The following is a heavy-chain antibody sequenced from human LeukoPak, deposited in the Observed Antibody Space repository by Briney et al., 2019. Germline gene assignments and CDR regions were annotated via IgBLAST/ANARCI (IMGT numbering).Heavy chain of an antibody. CDR2: ISAYNGKT. D-gene: IGHD6-19*01. V-gene: IGHV1-18*01. Sequence: GASVKVSCKASNFSFRTYGITWVRQAPGQGLEWMGWISAYNGKTDFAQKFQGRVTMTTDTSTSTAYMELRSLRSDDTAVYYCARDQQWLDPARHGFDYWGQGTLVTVSS. CDR1: NFSFRTYG. CDR3: ARDQQWLDPARHGFDY. J-gene: IGHJ4*02.